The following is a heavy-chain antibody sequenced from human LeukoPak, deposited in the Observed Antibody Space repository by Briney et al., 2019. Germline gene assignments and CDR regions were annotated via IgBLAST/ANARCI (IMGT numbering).Heavy chain of an antibody. J-gene: IGHJ4*02. CDR3: ARGGHFDSSFDY. Sequence: PGGSLRLSCAASGFTFSSYSMNWVCQGPEEGLGWVSTISSSSSYKYYADSVKGRFTISRDNAKNSLYLQMNSLRAEDTAVYYCARGGHFDSSFDYWGRGTLVMASS. V-gene: IGHV3-21*01. D-gene: IGHD3-9*01. CDR2: ISSSSSYK. CDR1: GFTFSSYS.